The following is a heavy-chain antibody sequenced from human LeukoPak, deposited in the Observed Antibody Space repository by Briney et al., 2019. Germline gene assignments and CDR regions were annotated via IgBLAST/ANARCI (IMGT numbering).Heavy chain of an antibody. CDR2: IYNSGNN. CDR3: ATRGY. J-gene: IGHJ4*02. Sequence: SETLSLTCTVSGGSISSDYWQWIRQPPGKGLEWVGYIYNSGNNHYNSSLKSRVTISIDTSKNQFSLKLASVTAADTAVYYCATRGYWGQGTLAAVSS. V-gene: IGHV4-59*08. D-gene: IGHD3-10*01. CDR1: GGSISSDY.